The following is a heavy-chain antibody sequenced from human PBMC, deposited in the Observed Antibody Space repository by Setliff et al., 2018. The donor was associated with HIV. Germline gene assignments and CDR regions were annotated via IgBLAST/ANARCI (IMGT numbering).Heavy chain of an antibody. V-gene: IGHV1-2*06. CDR3: ARGSGYEDFDY. CDR2: INPKTSAT. CDR1: GYTFLDYY. Sequence: ASVKVSCKASGYTFLDYYMHWVRQAPGQGLEWVGRINPKTSATNYAQKFQGRVTMTRDTSTSTAYMELSRLRSDDTALYFCARGSGYEDFDYWGQGTLVTVSS. J-gene: IGHJ4*02. D-gene: IGHD5-12*01.